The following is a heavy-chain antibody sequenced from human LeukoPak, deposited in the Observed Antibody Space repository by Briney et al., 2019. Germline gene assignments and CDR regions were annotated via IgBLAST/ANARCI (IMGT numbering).Heavy chain of an antibody. CDR1: GGSFSGYY. CDR2: INSDGSST. D-gene: IGHD3-9*01. CDR3: ARVGYYDILTGYLETFDY. V-gene: IGHV3-74*01. Sequence: ETLSLTCAVYGGSFSGYYWSWIRQPPGKGLVWVSRINSDGSSTSYADSVKGRFTISRDNAKNTLYLQMNSLRAEDTAVYYCARVGYYDILTGYLETFDYWGQGTLVTVSS. J-gene: IGHJ4*02.